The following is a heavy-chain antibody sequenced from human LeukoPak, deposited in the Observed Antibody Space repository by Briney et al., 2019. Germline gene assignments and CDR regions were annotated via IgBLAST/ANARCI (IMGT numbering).Heavy chain of an antibody. CDR3: AKDAGRWDFDY. D-gene: IGHD1-26*01. CDR1: GYTFPNYH. Sequence: GASVKVSCKSPGYTFPNYHFHWVRQAPGLGLQWMGIISPNGDSTTYAQKFQGRLTMTRDTSTNTDYMELTNLRSEDTAVYYCAKDAGRWDFDYWGQGTLVTVSS. J-gene: IGHJ4*02. V-gene: IGHV1-46*01. CDR2: ISPNGDST.